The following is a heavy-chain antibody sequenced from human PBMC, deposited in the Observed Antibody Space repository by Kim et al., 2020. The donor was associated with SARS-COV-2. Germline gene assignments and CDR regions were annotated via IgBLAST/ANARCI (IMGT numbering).Heavy chain of an antibody. V-gene: IGHV3-48*03. D-gene: IGHD3-22*01. Sequence: GGSLRLSCAASGFTFSSYEMNWVRQAPGKGLEWVSYISSSGSTIYYADSVKGRFTISRDNAKNSLYLQMNSLRAEDTAVYYCARESVSDSSGDYYGNLDYWGQGTLVTVSS. CDR1: GFTFSSYE. CDR2: ISSSGSTI. CDR3: ARESVSDSSGDYYGNLDY. J-gene: IGHJ4*02.